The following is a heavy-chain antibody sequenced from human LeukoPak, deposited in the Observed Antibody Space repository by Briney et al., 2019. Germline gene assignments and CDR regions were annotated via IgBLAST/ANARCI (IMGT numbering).Heavy chain of an antibody. J-gene: IGHJ3*02. Sequence: GGSLRLSCAVSGFTFSGFWMSWSRQAPGKGLEWVASINSDGSEGYYADVVKGRFTISRDNAKNSLYLQINSLRAEDTAVYYCATTIVLRAFDIWGQGTMVTVSS. D-gene: IGHD2-8*01. CDR3: ATTIVLRAFDI. CDR1: GFTFSGFW. CDR2: INSDGSEG. V-gene: IGHV3-7*03.